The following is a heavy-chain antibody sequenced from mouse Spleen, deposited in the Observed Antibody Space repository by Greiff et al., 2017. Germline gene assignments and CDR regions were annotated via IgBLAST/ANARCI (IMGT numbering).Heavy chain of an antibody. J-gene: IGHJ4*01. CDR3: ARDAEDGYFYYAMDY. CDR1: GFTFSDFY. CDR2: SRNKANDYTT. D-gene: IGHD2-3*01. V-gene: IGHV7-1*01. Sequence: EVQLVESGGGLVQSGRSLRLSCATSGFTFSDFYMEWVRQAPGKGLEWIAASRNKANDYTTEYSASVKGRFIVSRDTSQSILYLQMNALRAEDTAIYYCARDAEDGYFYYAMDYWGQGTSVTVSS.